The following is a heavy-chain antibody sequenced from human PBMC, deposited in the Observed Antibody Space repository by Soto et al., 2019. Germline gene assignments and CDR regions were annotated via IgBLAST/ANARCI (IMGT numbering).Heavy chain of an antibody. CDR1: GGSISSLSYC. CDR2: IYYSGST. Sequence: SEILCLTCTVSGGSISSLSYCWVCIRQPPGKGLEWIGRIYYSGSTNYNPSLKSRVTISVDKSKNQSSLKLSSVTAADTAVYYCARVVRGNSEYYYYVMDVWGQGTTVTVS. V-gene: IGHV4-39*07. CDR3: ARVVRGNSEYYYYVMDV. D-gene: IGHD2-21*02. J-gene: IGHJ6*02.